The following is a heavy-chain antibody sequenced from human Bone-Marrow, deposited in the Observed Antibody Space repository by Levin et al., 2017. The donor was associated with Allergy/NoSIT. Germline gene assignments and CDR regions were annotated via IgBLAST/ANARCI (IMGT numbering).Heavy chain of an antibody. CDR2: ISSSGSTI. Sequence: PGGSLRLSCAASGFTFSSYEMNWVRQAPGKGLEWVSYISSSGSTIYYADSVKGRFTISRDNAKNSLYLQMNSLRAEDTAVYYCARVGFSGHCSSTSCYGDYFDYWGQGTLVTVSS. CDR3: ARVGFSGHCSSTSCYGDYFDY. D-gene: IGHD2-2*01. CDR1: GFTFSSYE. V-gene: IGHV3-48*03. J-gene: IGHJ4*02.